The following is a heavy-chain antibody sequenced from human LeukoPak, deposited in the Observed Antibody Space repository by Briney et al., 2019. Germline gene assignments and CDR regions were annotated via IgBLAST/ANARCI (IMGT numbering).Heavy chain of an antibody. CDR2: IKEDGTEK. CDR1: GFTFSDFW. J-gene: IGHJ4*02. Sequence: GGSLRLSRAGSGFTFSDFWMTWVRQTPGKGLEWVANIKEDGTEKNLVDSVKGQFTISRDNTKNLLFLEMNNLRGDDTAIYYCVRESRPGGAMGLYHNLDYWGQGTLVAVSS. CDR3: VRESRPGGAMGLYHNLDY. V-gene: IGHV3-7*01. D-gene: IGHD1-1*01.